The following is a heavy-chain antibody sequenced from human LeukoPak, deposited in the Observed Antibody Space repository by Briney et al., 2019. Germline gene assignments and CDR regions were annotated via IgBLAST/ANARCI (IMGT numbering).Heavy chain of an antibody. J-gene: IGHJ4*02. CDR2: IPSTSSYT. V-gene: IGHV3-11*05. CDR3: ARAANTAAGTPTLAIDY. CDR1: GFTFSDYY. Sequence: GGSLGLSCVASGFTFSDYYMSWIRQAPGKGLEWVSYIPSTSSYTSYADSVKGRFTISRDNAKNSLYLQMNSLRAEDTAVYYCARAANTAAGTPTLAIDYWGQGTLVTVSS. D-gene: IGHD6-13*01.